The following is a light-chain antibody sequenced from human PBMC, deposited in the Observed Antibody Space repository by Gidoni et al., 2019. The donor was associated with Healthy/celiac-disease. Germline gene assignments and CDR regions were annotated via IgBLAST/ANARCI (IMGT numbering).Light chain of an antibody. CDR2: DAS. CDR1: QSVSSY. CDR3: QQRSNWPPALT. V-gene: IGKV3-11*01. J-gene: IGKJ4*01. Sequence: EIVLTQSPATLSLSPGERATLSCRASQSVSSYLAWYQQKPGQAPGLLIYDASNRATGIPARFSGSGSGTDFTLTISSLEPEDFAVYYCQQRSNWPPALTFGGXTKVEIK.